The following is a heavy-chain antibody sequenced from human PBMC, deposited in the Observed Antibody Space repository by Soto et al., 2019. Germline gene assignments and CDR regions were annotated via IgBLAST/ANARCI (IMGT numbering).Heavy chain of an antibody. D-gene: IGHD4-17*01. V-gene: IGHV4-31*03. J-gene: IGHJ3*01. CDR1: GVSITSGAYY. CDR3: ARARLRAVYAFDF. Sequence: QVQLQESGPGLVKPSQTLSLTCTLSGVSITSGAYYWTWVRQHPGKGLEWIGYIYYNGNTYFSPSLKSRLTISIDTSKNQFSLKLSSLTAADTAMYYCARARLRAVYAFDFWGKGTMVTVSS. CDR2: IYYNGNT.